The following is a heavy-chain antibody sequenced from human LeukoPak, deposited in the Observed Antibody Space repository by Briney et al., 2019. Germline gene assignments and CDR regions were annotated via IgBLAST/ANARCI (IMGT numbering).Heavy chain of an antibody. Sequence: GGSLRLSCAASGFTFSSYAMNWVRQAPGKGLEWVSAISGSGGSTYCANSVKGRFTISRDNSKNTLYLQMNSLRAEDTAVYYCAKAVSGNYIKGFDYWGQGILVTVSS. V-gene: IGHV3-23*01. CDR1: GFTFSSYA. J-gene: IGHJ4*02. CDR3: AKAVSGNYIKGFDY. CDR2: ISGSGGST. D-gene: IGHD1-26*01.